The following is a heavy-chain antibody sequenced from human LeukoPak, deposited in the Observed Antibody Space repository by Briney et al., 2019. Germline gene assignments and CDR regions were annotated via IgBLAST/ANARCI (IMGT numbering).Heavy chain of an antibody. Sequence: GSLRLSCAASGFTVSSNYMSWVRQPPGKGLECIGSIYFSGSAYYNPSLRSRVTISLDTSKKQLSLKLNSVTAADTAVYYCAKHNGGGVGSYVAPGPPDYFDYWGQGTLVTVSS. CDR2: IYFSGSA. CDR1: GFTVSSNY. D-gene: IGHD1-26*01. V-gene: IGHV4-39*01. J-gene: IGHJ4*02. CDR3: AKHNGGGVGSYVAPGPPDYFDY.